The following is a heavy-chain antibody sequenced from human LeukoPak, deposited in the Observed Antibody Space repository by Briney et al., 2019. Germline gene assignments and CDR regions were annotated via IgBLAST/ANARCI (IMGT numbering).Heavy chain of an antibody. CDR2: IEEDGSKK. CDR1: GFTFSGNW. J-gene: IGHJ6*03. Sequence: GGSLRLSCAASGFTFSGNWMVWVCQPPRRGLEWVASIEEDGSKKHYVDSVRGRFTISRDNAKNTLYLQMNSLRVEDTAVYYCARSGRGVDSFYFYMDVWGKGTTVTVSS. CDR3: ARSGRGVDSFYFYMDV. V-gene: IGHV3-7*01. D-gene: IGHD3-10*01.